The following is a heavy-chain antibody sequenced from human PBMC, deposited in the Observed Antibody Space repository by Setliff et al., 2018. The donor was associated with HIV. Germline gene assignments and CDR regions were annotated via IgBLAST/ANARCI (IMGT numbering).Heavy chain of an antibody. CDR1: GGSISSHGYY. CDR3: ARETSGNYPDFSFYLGV. V-gene: IGHV4-61*09. D-gene: IGHD1-26*01. CDR2: IYSTGNT. J-gene: IGHJ6*03. Sequence: PSETLSLTCIVSGGSISSHGYYWTWIRQPAGKGLEWIGHIYSTGNTDYNPALKRRVTISIDTSRSQFSLKLTSVTAADTAVYYCARETSGNYPDFSFYLGVWGKGTTVT.